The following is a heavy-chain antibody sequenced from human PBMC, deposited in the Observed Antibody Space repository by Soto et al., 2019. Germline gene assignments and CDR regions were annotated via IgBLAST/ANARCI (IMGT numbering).Heavy chain of an antibody. Sequence: ASVKVSCKASGYTFTSYYMHWVRQAPGQGLEWMGIINPSGGSTSYAQKFQGRVTMTRDTSTSTVYMELSSLRSEDTAVYYCALVAVAGTGFDYWGQGTLVTVSS. CDR1: GYTFTSYY. J-gene: IGHJ4*02. CDR2: INPSGGST. D-gene: IGHD6-19*01. V-gene: IGHV1-46*01. CDR3: ALVAVAGTGFDY.